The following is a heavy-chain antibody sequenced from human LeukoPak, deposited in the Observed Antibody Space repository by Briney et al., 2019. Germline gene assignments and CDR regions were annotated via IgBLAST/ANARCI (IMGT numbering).Heavy chain of an antibody. J-gene: IGHJ4*02. CDR1: GGSFSGYY. D-gene: IGHD5-18*01. Sequence: SETLSLTRAVYGGSFSGYYWSWIRQPPGKGLEWIGEINHSGSTNYNPSLKSRVTISVDTSKNQFSLKLSSVTAADTAVYYCARDGYSYGMGFDYWGQGTLVTVSS. V-gene: IGHV4-34*01. CDR3: ARDGYSYGMGFDY. CDR2: INHSGST.